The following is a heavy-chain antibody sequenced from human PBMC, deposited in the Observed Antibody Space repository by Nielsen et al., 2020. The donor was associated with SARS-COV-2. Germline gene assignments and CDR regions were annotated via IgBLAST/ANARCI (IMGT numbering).Heavy chain of an antibody. CDR3: ARDWSRAFDV. J-gene: IGHJ3*01. V-gene: IGHV3-7*01. CDR1: GFTFNSLW. CDR2: IKPDGSEK. Sequence: GGSLRLSCASSGFTFNSLWMSWVRQAPGKGLEWVADIKPDGSEKFYVDSVKGRFTISRDNAKNSMSLQMNSLRVEDTAVYYCARDWSRAFDVWGQGTMVTVSS.